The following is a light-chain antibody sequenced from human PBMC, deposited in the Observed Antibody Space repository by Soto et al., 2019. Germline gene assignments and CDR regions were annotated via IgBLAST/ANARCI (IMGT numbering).Light chain of an antibody. V-gene: IGKV1-39*01. Sequence: DIQVTQSASSLSASVGDRVTITCGASQSISSYLNWYQQKPGKAPKLLIYAASSLHSGVPSRFSGSGSGTDFTLTISSLQPEDFATYYCQQSYSTPLTFGGGTKVDI. CDR3: QQSYSTPLT. J-gene: IGKJ4*01. CDR1: QSISSY. CDR2: AAS.